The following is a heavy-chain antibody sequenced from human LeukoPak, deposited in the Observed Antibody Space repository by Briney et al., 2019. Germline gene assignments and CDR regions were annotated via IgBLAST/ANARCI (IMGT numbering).Heavy chain of an antibody. CDR3: AREGVIFYYYYYYGMDV. Sequence: PGGSLRLSCAASGFTFSSSALSWVRQAPGKGLEWVSYISSSGSTIYYADSVKGRFTISRDNAKNSLYLQMNSLRAEDTAVYYCAREGVIFYYYYYYGMDVWGQGTTVTVSS. CDR1: GFTFSSSA. V-gene: IGHV3-48*03. CDR2: ISSSGSTI. D-gene: IGHD2-8*01. J-gene: IGHJ6*02.